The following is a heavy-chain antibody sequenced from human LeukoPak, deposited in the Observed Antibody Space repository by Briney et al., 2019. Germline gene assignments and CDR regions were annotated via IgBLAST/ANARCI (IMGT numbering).Heavy chain of an antibody. CDR2: INAGNGNT. CDR3: ARAIIAAADFNWFDP. Sequence: GASVKVSCKASGYTFTSYAMHWVRQAPGQRLEWMGWINAGNGNTKYSQKFQGRVTITRDTSASTAYMELSSLRSEDTAVYYCARAIIAAADFNWFDPWGQGTLVTVSS. J-gene: IGHJ5*02. D-gene: IGHD6-13*01. CDR1: GYTFTSYA. V-gene: IGHV1-3*01.